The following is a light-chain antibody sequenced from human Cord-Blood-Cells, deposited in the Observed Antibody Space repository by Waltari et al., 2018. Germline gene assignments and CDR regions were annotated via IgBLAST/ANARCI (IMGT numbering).Light chain of an antibody. J-gene: IGKJ1*01. CDR3: QQYGSSPT. CDR1: QSVSSSY. Sequence: EIVLPQSPGTLSLSPGQRAILSCRASQSVSSSYLAWYQQKPGQAPRLLIYGASSRATGIPDRFSGSGSGTDFTLTISRLEPEDFAVYYCQQYGSSPTFGQGTKVEIK. V-gene: IGKV3-20*01. CDR2: GAS.